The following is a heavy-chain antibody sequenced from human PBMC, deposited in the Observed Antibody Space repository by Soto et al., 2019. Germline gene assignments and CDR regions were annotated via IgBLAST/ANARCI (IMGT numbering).Heavy chain of an antibody. D-gene: IGHD6-13*01. V-gene: IGHV3-33*01. CDR2: IWYDGSNK. CDR1: GFTFSSYG. Sequence: QVQLVESGGGVVQPGRSLRLSCAASGFTFSSYGMHWVRQAPGKGLEWVAVIWYDGSNKYYADSVKGRFTISRDNSKNTLYLQMNSLRAEDTAVYDCARGPGIAAAGQFDYWGQGTLVTVSS. J-gene: IGHJ4*02. CDR3: ARGPGIAAAGQFDY.